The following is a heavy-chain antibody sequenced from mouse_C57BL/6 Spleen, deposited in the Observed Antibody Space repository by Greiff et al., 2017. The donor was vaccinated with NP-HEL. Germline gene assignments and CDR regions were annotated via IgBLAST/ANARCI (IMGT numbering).Heavy chain of an antibody. D-gene: IGHD2-2*01. J-gene: IGHJ3*01. V-gene: IGHV1-81*01. Sequence: QVQLQQSGAELARPGASVKLSCKASGYTFTSYGISWVKQRTGQGLEWIGEIYPRSGNTYYNEKFKGKATLTADKSSSTAYMELRRLTSEDSAVYFCARDGYDERPGFAYWGQGTLVTVSA. CDR3: ARDGYDERPGFAY. CDR2: IYPRSGNT. CDR1: GYTFTSYG.